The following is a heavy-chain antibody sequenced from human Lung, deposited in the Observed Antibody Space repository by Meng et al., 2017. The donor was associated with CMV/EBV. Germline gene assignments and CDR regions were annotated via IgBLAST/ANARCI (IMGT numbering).Heavy chain of an antibody. J-gene: IGHJ5*02. CDR1: GFTFSSYS. CDR3: ATSRGSGWYRIGWFDP. CDR2: ISSSSSYI. V-gene: IGHV3-21*01. D-gene: IGHD6-19*01. Sequence: GESLKIXCAASGFTFSSYSMNWVRQAPGKGLEWVSSISSSSSYIYYADSVKGRFTISRDNAKNSLYLQMNSLRAEDTAVYYCATSRGSGWYRIGWFDPWGQGTVVXVSS.